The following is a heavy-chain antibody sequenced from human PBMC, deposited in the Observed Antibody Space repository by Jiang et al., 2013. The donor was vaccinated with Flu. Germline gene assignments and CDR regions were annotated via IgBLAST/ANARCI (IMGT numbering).Heavy chain of an antibody. J-gene: IGHJ6*02. CDR1: GFTFSDYA. CDR2: ISDNGDAT. CDR3: ARGASGSYYQYGMDV. Sequence: VQLVESGGGLVQPGGSLRLSCAASGFTFSDYAMTWVRQAPGKGLEWVSSISDNGDATYNADSVKGRLTISRDNSKNTLYLQMNSLRAEDTAVYYCARGASGSYYQYGMDVWGQGTTVTVSS. D-gene: IGHD6-6*01. V-gene: IGHV3-23*04.